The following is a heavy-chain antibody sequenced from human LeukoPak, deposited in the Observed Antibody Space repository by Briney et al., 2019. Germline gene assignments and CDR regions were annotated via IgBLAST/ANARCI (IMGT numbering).Heavy chain of an antibody. Sequence: PGGSLRLSCAASGFTFSSYSMNWVRQAPGKGLEWIGYIYYSGSTNYNPSLKSRVTISVDTSKNQFSLKLSSVTAADTAVYYCAGHSRGFDPWGQGTLVTVSS. CDR1: GFTFSSYS. CDR3: AGHSRGFDP. J-gene: IGHJ5*02. V-gene: IGHV4-59*01. CDR2: IYYSGST. D-gene: IGHD6-19*01.